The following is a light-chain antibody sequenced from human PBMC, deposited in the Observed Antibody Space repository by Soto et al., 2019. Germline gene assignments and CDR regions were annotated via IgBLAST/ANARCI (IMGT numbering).Light chain of an antibody. CDR1: QVITNW. J-gene: IGKJ4*01. CDR3: QQTHSSPFT. V-gene: IGKV1-12*01. CDR2: AAS. Sequence: DIQMTQSPSSVSASVGDKVTITCRASQVITNWLAWYQQRPGRAPELLIYAASNLRSRVPSRFTGSGSGTFFTLTINSLQPEDFAVYFCQQTHSSPFTFGGGTRV.